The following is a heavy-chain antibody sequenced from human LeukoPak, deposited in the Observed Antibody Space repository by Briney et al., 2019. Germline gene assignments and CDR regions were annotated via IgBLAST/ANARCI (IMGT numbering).Heavy chain of an antibody. CDR2: ISNSGTTK. Sequence: PGGSLRLSCAASGFTFSNYEMNWIRQAPGKGLEWISYISNSGTTKYYADSVKGRFTISRDNAKNSLYLQMNSLRAEDTAVYYCAAVIGYWGQGTLVTVSS. V-gene: IGHV3-48*03. CDR3: AAVIGY. CDR1: GFTFSNYE. J-gene: IGHJ4*02.